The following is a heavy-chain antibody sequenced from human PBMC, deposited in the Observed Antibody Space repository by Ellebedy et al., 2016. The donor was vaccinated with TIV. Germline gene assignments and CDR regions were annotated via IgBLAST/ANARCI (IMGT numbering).Heavy chain of an antibody. V-gene: IGHV3-48*03. CDR1: AFTFSSYG. Sequence: GESLKISCAASAFTFSSYGMHWVRQAPGKGLEWVSYISSTGTTIYYADSVKGRFTISRDNAKISLYLQMNSLTAEDTAVYYCASGAYDIWGQGTKVTVSS. CDR3: ASGAYDI. CDR2: ISSTGTTI. J-gene: IGHJ3*02.